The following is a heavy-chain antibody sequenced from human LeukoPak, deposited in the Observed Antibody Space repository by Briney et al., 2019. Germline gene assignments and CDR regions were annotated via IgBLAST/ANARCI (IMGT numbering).Heavy chain of an antibody. J-gene: IGHJ4*02. CDR3: VRALGYCSSGSCYYYDY. CDR1: GCRFSTYW. Sequence: GESLKISCKGSGCRFSTYWIGWVRQMPGKGLEWMGIIYPGDSETRYSPSFQGQVTISADKSINTAYLQWNSLKASDTAMYYCVRALGYCSSGSCYYYDYWGQGTLVTVSS. V-gene: IGHV5-51*01. CDR2: IYPGDSET. D-gene: IGHD2-15*01.